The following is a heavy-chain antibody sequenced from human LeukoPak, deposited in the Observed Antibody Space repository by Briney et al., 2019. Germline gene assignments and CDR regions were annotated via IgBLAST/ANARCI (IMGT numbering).Heavy chain of an antibody. CDR2: IYYSGST. CDR1: GGSISSSSYY. J-gene: IGHJ6*02. V-gene: IGHV4-39*07. CDR3: ARDRQYSESFYYYGMDV. D-gene: IGHD5-18*01. Sequence: PSETLSLTCTVSGGSISSSSYYWGWIRQPPGKGLEWIGSIYYSGSTYYNPSLKSRVTISVDTSKNQFSLKLSSVTAADTAVYYCARDRQYSESFYYYGMDVWGQGTTVTVSS.